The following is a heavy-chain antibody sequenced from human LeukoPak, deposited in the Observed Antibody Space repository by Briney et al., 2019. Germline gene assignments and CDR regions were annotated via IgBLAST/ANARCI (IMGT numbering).Heavy chain of an antibody. CDR1: GGSFSGYY. CDR3: ARHERYFTYYYDSSGYYPDYFDY. CDR2: INHSGST. J-gene: IGHJ4*02. V-gene: IGHV4-34*01. Sequence: SETLSPTCAVYGGSFSGYYWSWIRQPPGKGLEWIGEINHSGSTNYNPSLKSRVTISVDTSKNQFSLKLSSVTAADTAVYYCARHERYFTYYYDSSGYYPDYFDYWGQGTLVTVSS. D-gene: IGHD3-22*01.